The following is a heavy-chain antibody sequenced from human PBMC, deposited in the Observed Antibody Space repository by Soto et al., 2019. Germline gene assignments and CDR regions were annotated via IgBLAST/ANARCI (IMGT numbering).Heavy chain of an antibody. J-gene: IGHJ4*02. CDR2: IWYDGSNK. Sequence: PGGSLRLSCAASGFTFSSYGMHWVRQAPGKGLEWVAVIWYDGSNKYYADSVKGRFTISRDNSKNTLYLQMNSLRAEDTAVYYCARSSSVVTAHYYFDYWGQGTLVTVSS. CDR1: GFTFSSYG. CDR3: ARSSSVVTAHYYFDY. V-gene: IGHV3-33*01. D-gene: IGHD2-21*02.